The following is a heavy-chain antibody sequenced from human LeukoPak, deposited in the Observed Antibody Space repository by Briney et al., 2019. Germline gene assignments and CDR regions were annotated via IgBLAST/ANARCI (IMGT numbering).Heavy chain of an antibody. CDR1: GFTFSNYA. CDR3: AKGRYESSGFNWAA. Sequence: GVSLRLSCAASGFTFSNYAMTWVRQAPGKGLEWVSALSGSGGSAYYADSVKGRFTISRDNSKNTLYLQMNSLRAEDTAVYYCAKGRYESSGFNWAAWGQGTLVTVSS. V-gene: IGHV3-23*01. CDR2: LSGSGGSA. J-gene: IGHJ4*02. D-gene: IGHD3-22*01.